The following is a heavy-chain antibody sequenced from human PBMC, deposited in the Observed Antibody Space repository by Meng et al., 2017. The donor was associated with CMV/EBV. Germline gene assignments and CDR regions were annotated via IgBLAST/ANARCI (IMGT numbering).Heavy chain of an antibody. CDR3: APEGFDY. J-gene: IGHJ4*02. Sequence: VQLVQSVGDLQQPGDSMNLSCKASGHTFNSYGISWVRQAPGQGLECMAWISGYDGNTNDAHKLQGRFTMTTDKSKSTAYLEMSSLRSDDTAVYYCAPEGFDYWGQGTLVTVSS. CDR2: ISGYDGNT. CDR1: GHTFNSYG. V-gene: IGHV1-18*04.